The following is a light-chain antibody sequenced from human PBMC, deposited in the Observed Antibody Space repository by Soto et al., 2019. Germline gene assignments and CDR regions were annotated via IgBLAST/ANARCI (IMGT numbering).Light chain of an antibody. CDR1: SSKIGAGYD. J-gene: IGLJ2*01. CDR2: GNS. Sequence: QSVLTQPPSVSGAPGRRVTISCPGRSSKIGAGYDVHWYQQLPGTAPKLLIYGNSNRPSGVPDRFSGSKSGTSASLAITGLQAEDEADYYCQSYDSSLSGVVFGGGTKLTVL. CDR3: QSYDSSLSGVV. V-gene: IGLV1-40*01.